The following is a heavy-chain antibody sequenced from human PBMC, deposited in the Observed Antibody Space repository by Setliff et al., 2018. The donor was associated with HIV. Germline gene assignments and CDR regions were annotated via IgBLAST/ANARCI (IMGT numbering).Heavy chain of an antibody. CDR1: GYSFTNYG. CDR3: ARDDVGYCSGGSCYHLFDTFDI. J-gene: IGHJ3*02. CDR2: ISSYNDNT. V-gene: IGHV1-18*01. Sequence: ASVKVSCKASGYSFTNYGISWVRQAPGQGLEWMGWISSYNDNTNYELNLQGRVTMTTDTSTSTAYMELRSLRSDDTAVYYCARDDVGYCSGGSCYHLFDTFDIWGQGTVVTV. D-gene: IGHD2-15*01.